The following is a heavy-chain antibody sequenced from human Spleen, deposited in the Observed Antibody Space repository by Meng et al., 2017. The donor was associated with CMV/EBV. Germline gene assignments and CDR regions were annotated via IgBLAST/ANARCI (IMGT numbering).Heavy chain of an antibody. V-gene: IGHV4-39*07. D-gene: IGHD6-13*01. J-gene: IGHJ4*02. CDR2: IYYSGTT. CDR1: GGSISSSSYY. CDR3: ARDHSSTWYNYFDY. Sequence: SETLSLTCTVSGGSISSSSYYWGWIRQPPGKGLEWIGNIYYSGTTYYNPSLKSRVSTSVDTSKNQFSLKLSSVTAADTAMYYCARDHSSTWYNYFDYWGQGTLVTVSS.